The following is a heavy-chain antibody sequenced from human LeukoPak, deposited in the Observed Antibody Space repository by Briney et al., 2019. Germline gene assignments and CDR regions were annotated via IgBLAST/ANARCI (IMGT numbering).Heavy chain of an antibody. CDR3: ASQGFRYEDY. CDR1: GDSISSGDYY. V-gene: IGHV4-61*02. D-gene: IGHD1-1*01. J-gene: IGHJ4*02. CDR2: ISSSGST. Sequence: SETLSLTCTVSGDSISSGDYYWSWIRQPAGKGLEWIGRISSSGSTNYNPSLKSRVTISVDTSKNQFSLKLKSVTAADTAIYYCASQGFRYEDYWGQGTLVTVSS.